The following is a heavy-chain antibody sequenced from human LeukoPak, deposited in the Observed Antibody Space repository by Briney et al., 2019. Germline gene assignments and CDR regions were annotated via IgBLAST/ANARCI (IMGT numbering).Heavy chain of an antibody. D-gene: IGHD3-22*01. J-gene: IGHJ4*02. CDR1: GGSISSSSYY. CDR2: IYYSGST. CDR3: ARVGYDSSGYIDFDY. Sequence: SETLSLTCTVSGGSISSSSYYWGWIRQPPGKGLEWIGSIYYSGSTYYNPSLKSRVTISVDTSKNQFSLKLCSVTAADTAVYYCARVGYDSSGYIDFDYWGQGTLVTVSS. V-gene: IGHV4-39*07.